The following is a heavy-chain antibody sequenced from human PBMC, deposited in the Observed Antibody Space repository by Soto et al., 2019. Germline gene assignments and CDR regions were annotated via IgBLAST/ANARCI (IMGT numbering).Heavy chain of an antibody. CDR3: ATDSTVRGDFDY. J-gene: IGHJ4*02. Sequence: ASVKVSFKVSGYTLTELSMHWVRQAPGKGLEWMGGFDPEDGETIYAQKFQGRVTTTEDTSTDTAYMELSSLRSEDTAVYYCATDSTVRGDFDYWGQGTLVTVSS. V-gene: IGHV1-24*01. CDR2: FDPEDGET. D-gene: IGHD4-17*01. CDR1: GYTLTELS.